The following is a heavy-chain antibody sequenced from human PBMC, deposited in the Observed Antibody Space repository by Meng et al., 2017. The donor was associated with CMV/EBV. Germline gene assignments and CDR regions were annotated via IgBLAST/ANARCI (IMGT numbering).Heavy chain of an antibody. D-gene: IGHD5-12*01. J-gene: IGHJ4*02. CDR2: IKQDGSEK. CDR3: ARDGLDIVATISGDYFDY. V-gene: IGHV3-7*01. CDR1: GFTFSSCW. Sequence: GGSLRLSCAASGFTFSSCWMSWVRQAPGKGLEWVANIKQDGSEKYYVDSVKGRFTISRDNAKNSRYLQMNRLRAEDTAVYYCARDGLDIVATISGDYFDYWGQGTLVTVSS.